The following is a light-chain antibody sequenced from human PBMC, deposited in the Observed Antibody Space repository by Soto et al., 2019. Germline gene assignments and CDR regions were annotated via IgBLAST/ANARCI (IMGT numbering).Light chain of an antibody. V-gene: IGKV3-15*01. CDR2: GAS. CDR3: QQYNNWPLT. J-gene: IGKJ1*01. Sequence: EIVLTQSPGTLSLSPGERATLSCRASQSVSSNLAWYQQKPGQSPRLLIYGASTRATGIPARFSGSGSGTEFILTISSLQSEDFAVYYCQQYNNWPLTFGQGTKV. CDR1: QSVSSN.